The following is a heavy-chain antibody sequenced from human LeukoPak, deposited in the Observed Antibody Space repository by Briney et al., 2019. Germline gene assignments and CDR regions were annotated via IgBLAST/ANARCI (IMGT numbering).Heavy chain of an antibody. CDR2: INHSGST. V-gene: IGHV4-34*01. CDR3: ATTVTTLYGMDV. Sequence: PSETLSLTCAVYGGSFSGYYWSWIRQPPGKGLEWIGEINHSGSTNYNPSLKCRVTISVDTSKNQFSLKLSSVTAADTAVYYCATTVTTLYGMDVWGQGTTVTVSS. D-gene: IGHD4-17*01. J-gene: IGHJ6*02. CDR1: GGSFSGYY.